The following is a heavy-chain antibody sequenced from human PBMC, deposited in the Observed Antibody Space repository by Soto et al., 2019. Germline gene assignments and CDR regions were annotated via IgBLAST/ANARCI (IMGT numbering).Heavy chain of an antibody. Sequence: QLQLVQSGAEVKKPGSSVKVSCKASGGTLSSFINYPINWVRQAPGQGLEWMGGIVPNVGTVNYAQKLQGRVTITADKSAGTAYMELSSLRSEDTAIYYCARRDTSGFLRYFDNWGHGTLVTVSS. V-gene: IGHV1-69*06. CDR3: ARRDTSGFLRYFDN. J-gene: IGHJ4*03. D-gene: IGHD3-3*01. CDR1: GGTLSSFINYP. CDR2: IVPNVGTV.